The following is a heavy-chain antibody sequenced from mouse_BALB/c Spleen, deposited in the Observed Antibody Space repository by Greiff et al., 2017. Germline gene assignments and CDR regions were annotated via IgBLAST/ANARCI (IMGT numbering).Heavy chain of an antibody. CDR1: GFNIKDTY. Sequence: EVQLQQSGAELVKPGASVKLSCTASGFNIKDTYMHWVKQRPEQGLEWIGRIDPANGNTKYDPKFQGKATITADTSSNTAYLQLSSLTSEDTAVYYCARPRRLMGYNYYAMDYWGQGTSVTVSS. CDR2: IDPANGNT. CDR3: ARPRRLMGYNYYAMDY. J-gene: IGHJ4*01. D-gene: IGHD3-2*02. V-gene: IGHV14-3*02.